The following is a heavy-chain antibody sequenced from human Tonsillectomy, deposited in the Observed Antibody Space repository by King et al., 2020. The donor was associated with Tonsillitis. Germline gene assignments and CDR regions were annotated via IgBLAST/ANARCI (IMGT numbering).Heavy chain of an antibody. J-gene: IGHJ4*02. CDR2: ISGSGSGT. CDR3: AKDMYSTSSNFDS. CDR1: GFTFSTYA. V-gene: IGHV3-23*04. D-gene: IGHD6-6*01. Sequence: VQLVESGGGLVQPGGSLRLSCGTSGFTFSTYAMSWVRQAPGKGLVWVSAISGSGSGTYYADSVKGRFTISRDTSKNTLYLQMNSLRAEDTAVYYCAKDMYSTSSNFDSWGQGTLVTVSS.